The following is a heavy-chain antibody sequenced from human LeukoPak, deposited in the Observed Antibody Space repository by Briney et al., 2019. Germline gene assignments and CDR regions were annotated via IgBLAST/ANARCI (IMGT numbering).Heavy chain of an antibody. CDR3: AKDSPVGAIPETRKKEGAFDF. J-gene: IGHJ4*02. D-gene: IGHD1-7*01. V-gene: IGHV1-18*01. Sequence: ASVKVSCKASGYTFTSYGISWVRQAPGQGLEWMGGISAYNGNTNYAQKLQGRVTMTTYTSTSTAYMDLRSLRSDDTAVYSGAKDSPVGAIPETRKKEGAFDFWGGGTLVTVSP. CDR1: GYTFTSYG. CDR2: ISAYNGNT.